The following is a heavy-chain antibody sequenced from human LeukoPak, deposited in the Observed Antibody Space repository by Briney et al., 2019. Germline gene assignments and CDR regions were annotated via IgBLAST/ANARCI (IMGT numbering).Heavy chain of an antibody. Sequence: ASVKVSCKASGYTFTGYYMHWVRQAPGQGLEWMGWINPNSGGTNYAQKFQGRVTMTRDTSISTAYMELSRLRSDDTAVYYCARTADPMVRGVIIDYWGQGTLVTVSS. CDR3: ARTADPMVRGVIIDY. CDR2: INPNSGGT. V-gene: IGHV1-2*02. D-gene: IGHD3-10*01. CDR1: GYTFTGYY. J-gene: IGHJ4*02.